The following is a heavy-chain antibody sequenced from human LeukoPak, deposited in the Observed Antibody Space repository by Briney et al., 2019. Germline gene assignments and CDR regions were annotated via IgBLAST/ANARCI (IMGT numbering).Heavy chain of an antibody. V-gene: IGHV1-69*06. CDR3: ARAVNGLTMVRGVRDYYYYMDV. CDR2: IIPIFGTA. CDR1: GYTFTSYY. J-gene: IGHJ6*03. D-gene: IGHD3-10*01. Sequence: ASVKVSCKASGYTFTSYYMHWVRQAPGQGLEWLGGIIPIFGTANYAQKFQGSFTITADKSTSTAYLELSSLRSEDTAVYFCARAVNGLTMVRGVRDYYYYMDVWGKGTTVTVSS.